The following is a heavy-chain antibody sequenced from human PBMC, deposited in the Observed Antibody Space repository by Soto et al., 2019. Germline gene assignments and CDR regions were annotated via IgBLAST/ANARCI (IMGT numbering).Heavy chain of an antibody. D-gene: IGHD5-12*01. CDR2: IIPIFGTA. CDR3: ARGGLPIIYYYYGMDD. J-gene: IGHJ6*02. CDR1: GGTFSSYT. V-gene: IGHV1-69*06. Sequence: QVQLVQSGAEVKKPGSSVKVSCKASGGTFSSYTISWVRQAPGQGLDWRGGIIPIFGTANYVQKFQGRVTITADKSTSTAYMEQSSLRSEDTAVYYCARGGLPIIYYYYGMDDWGQGTTVTGSS.